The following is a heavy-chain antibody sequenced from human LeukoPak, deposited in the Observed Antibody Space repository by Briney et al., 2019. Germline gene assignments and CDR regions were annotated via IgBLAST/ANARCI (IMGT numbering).Heavy chain of an antibody. Sequence: GGSLRLSCAASGFTFSSYSMNWVRQAPGKGLEWVSSISSSSSYIYYADSVKGRFTISRDNAKNSLYLQMNSLRAEDTAVYYYARGGDYGDYQSPEVIDYWGQGTLVTVSS. J-gene: IGHJ4*02. D-gene: IGHD4-17*01. CDR3: ARGGDYGDYQSPEVIDY. CDR2: ISSSSSYI. CDR1: GFTFSSYS. V-gene: IGHV3-21*01.